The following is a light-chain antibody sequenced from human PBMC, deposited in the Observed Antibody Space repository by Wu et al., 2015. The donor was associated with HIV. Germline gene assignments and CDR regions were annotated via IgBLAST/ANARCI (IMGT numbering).Light chain of an antibody. V-gene: IGKV3D-20*02. CDR1: QRVNSKY. CDR3: QQRSNWPPIT. J-gene: IGKJ5*01. Sequence: EIVLTQSPGTLSLSPGESATLSCRASQRVNSKYLAWYQQKFGQAPRLLIYGSSIRATGVPDRFSGSGSGTDFSLTISSLEPEDFAVYYCQQRSNWPPITFGQGTRLEIK. CDR2: GSS.